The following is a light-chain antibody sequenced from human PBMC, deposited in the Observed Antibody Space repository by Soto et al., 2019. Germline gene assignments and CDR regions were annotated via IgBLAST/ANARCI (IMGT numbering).Light chain of an antibody. CDR2: KAS. V-gene: IGKV1-5*03. Sequence: DIQMTQSPSTLSASVGDRVTITCRTSQSISSWLAWYQQKPGKAPKLLISKASSLESGVPSRFSGSGSGTEFTLTISSLQPDDFATYYCQQYNTYSYTFGQGTKLEIK. CDR3: QQYNTYSYT. CDR1: QSISSW. J-gene: IGKJ2*01.